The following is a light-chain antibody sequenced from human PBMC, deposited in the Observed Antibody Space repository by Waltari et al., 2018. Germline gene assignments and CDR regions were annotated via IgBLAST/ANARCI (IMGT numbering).Light chain of an antibody. Sequence: QSVLTQPPSASGTPGQRVTISCSGSSSNIGRNTVNWYQQLPGTAPKLLIYINNQRPSGVPDRFSGSKSGTSASLAISGLQSEDEADYYCAAWDDSLNGQVFGTGTKVTVL. J-gene: IGLJ1*01. CDR3: AAWDDSLNGQV. CDR1: SSNIGRNT. V-gene: IGLV1-44*01. CDR2: INN.